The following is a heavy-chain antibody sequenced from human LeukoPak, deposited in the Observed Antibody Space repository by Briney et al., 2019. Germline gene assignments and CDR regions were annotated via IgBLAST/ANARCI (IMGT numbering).Heavy chain of an antibody. D-gene: IGHD6-19*01. CDR3: ARDEDSSGWYPDY. J-gene: IGHJ4*02. CDR2: INPNSGGT. CDR1: GYTFTGYY. Sequence: GASVNASCKASGYTFTGYYMHWVRQAPAQGLAWMGWINPNSGGTNYAQKFQGRVTMTRDTSISTAYMELRRLRSDDTAVYYCARDEDSSGWYPDYWGQGTLVTVSS. V-gene: IGHV1-2*02.